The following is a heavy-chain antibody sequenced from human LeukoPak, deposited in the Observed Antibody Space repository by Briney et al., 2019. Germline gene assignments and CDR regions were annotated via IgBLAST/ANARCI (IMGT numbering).Heavy chain of an antibody. CDR1: GFTFSSYS. CDR2: ISSSSSTI. D-gene: IGHD3-22*01. CDR3: ARRSSGYYREYYFDY. Sequence: GSLRLSCAASGFTFSSYSMNWVRQAPGKGLEWVSYISSSSSTIYYADSAKGRFTISRDNAKNSLYLQMNSLRAEDTAVYYCARRSSGYYREYYFDYWGQGTLVTVSS. J-gene: IGHJ4*02. V-gene: IGHV3-48*04.